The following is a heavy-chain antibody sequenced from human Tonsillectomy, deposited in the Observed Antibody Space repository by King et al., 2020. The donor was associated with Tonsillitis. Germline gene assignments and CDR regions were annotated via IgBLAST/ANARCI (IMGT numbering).Heavy chain of an antibody. CDR3: AKTAGEYYYDTSGYYLGY. Sequence: QLVQSGGGVVQPGRSLRLSCAASGFTFSSYGMHWVRQAPGKGLEGVAIISFVGSHKYYADSVKGRFTISRDNSKNTLYLQMNSLRAEDTAVFYCAKTAGEYYYDTSGYYLGYWGQGTLFTVSS. D-gene: IGHD3-22*01. J-gene: IGHJ4*02. V-gene: IGHV3-30*18. CDR1: GFTFSSYG. CDR2: ISFVGSHK.